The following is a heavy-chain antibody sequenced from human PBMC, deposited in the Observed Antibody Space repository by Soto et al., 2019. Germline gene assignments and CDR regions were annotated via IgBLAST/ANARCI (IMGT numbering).Heavy chain of an antibody. J-gene: IGHJ6*02. CDR1: AYTFTSYG. D-gene: IGHD6-13*01. V-gene: IGHV1-18*01. CDR2: ISAYNGNT. Sequence: ASGKVCGEASAYTFTSYGISWVRQAPGQGLEWMGWISAYNGNTNYAQKLQGRVTMTTDTSTSTAYMELRSLRSDDTAVYYCARVSSSWYVYYYYGMDVWGQGTTFTVSS. CDR3: ARVSSSWYVYYYYGMDV.